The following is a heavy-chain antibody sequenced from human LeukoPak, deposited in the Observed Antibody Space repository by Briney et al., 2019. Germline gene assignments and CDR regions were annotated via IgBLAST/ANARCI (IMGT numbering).Heavy chain of an antibody. Sequence: GGSLRLSCAASGFTFDDYAMHWVRQAPGKGLEWVSLISWDGSNTYYADSVKGRFTISRDNSKNTLYLEVISLTAEDTAVYYCAKDDAWLRFGEWSQGTLVTVSS. CDR1: GFTFDDYA. D-gene: IGHD3-10*01. CDR2: ISWDGSNT. CDR3: AKDDAWLRFGE. V-gene: IGHV3-43D*03. J-gene: IGHJ4*02.